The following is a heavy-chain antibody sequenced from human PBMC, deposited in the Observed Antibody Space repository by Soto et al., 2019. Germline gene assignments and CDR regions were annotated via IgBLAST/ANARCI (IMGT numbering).Heavy chain of an antibody. D-gene: IGHD6-19*01. J-gene: IGHJ4*02. CDR2: IYSGGST. CDR3: ASSPSSGY. Sequence: EVQLVESGGALVQPGGSLRLSCAASAFTVSNNYMSWVRQAPGKGLEGVSVIYSGGSTYYADSVKGRFTISRDNSKNTLYLQMNSLRAEDTALYYCASSPSSGYWGQGTLVTVSS. CDR1: AFTVSNNY. V-gene: IGHV3-66*01.